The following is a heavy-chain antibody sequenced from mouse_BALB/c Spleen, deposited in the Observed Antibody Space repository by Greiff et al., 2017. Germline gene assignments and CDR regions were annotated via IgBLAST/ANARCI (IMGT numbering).Heavy chain of an antibody. D-gene: IGHD3-1*01. CDR2: ISDGGSYT. V-gene: IGHV5-4*02. J-gene: IGHJ3*01. CDR3: ARDSSGYAWFAD. CDR1: GFTFSDYY. Sequence: EVKLMESGGGLVKPGGSLKLSCAASGFTFSDYYMYWVRQTPEKRLEWVATISDGGSYTYYPDSVKGRFTISRDNAKNNLYLQMSSLKSEDTAMYYCARDSSGYAWFADWGQGTLVTGSA.